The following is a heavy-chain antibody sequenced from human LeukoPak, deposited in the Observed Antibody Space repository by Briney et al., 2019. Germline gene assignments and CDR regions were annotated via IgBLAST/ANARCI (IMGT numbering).Heavy chain of an antibody. Sequence: GGSLRLSCAASGFTFSSYAMHCVRQAPGKGLEWVAVISYDGSNKYYADSVKGRFTISRDNSKNTLYLQMNSLRAEDTAVYYCARDLRVLRRSPLGSYFDYWGQGTLVTVSS. D-gene: IGHD4/OR15-4a*01. CDR2: ISYDGSNK. CDR1: GFTFSSYA. J-gene: IGHJ4*02. V-gene: IGHV3-30*04. CDR3: ARDLRVLRRSPLGSYFDY.